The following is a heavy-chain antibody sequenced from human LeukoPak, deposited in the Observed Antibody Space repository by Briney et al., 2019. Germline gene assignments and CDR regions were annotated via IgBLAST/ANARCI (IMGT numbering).Heavy chain of an antibody. D-gene: IGHD6-13*01. CDR1: GFTFSVYS. Sequence: GGSLRLSCAASGFTFSVYSMNWVRQSPGQGLEWVSSISSSSNFTFYADSVKGRFTISRDNAKNSLYLQMNSLRAEDTAVYYCARLAAAGRPYWGQGTLVTVSS. CDR2: ISSSSNFT. V-gene: IGHV3-21*04. J-gene: IGHJ4*02. CDR3: ARLAAAGRPY.